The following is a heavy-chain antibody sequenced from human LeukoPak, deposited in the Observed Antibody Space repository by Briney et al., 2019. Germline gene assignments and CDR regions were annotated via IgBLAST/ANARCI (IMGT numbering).Heavy chain of an antibody. V-gene: IGHV3-23*01. Sequence: GGSLRLSCAASGFTFSSYEMNWVRQAPGKGLEWVSAISGSGGSTYYADSVKGRFTISRDNSKNTLYLQMNSLRAEDTAVYYCASGLVGASNFDYWGQGTLVTVSS. CDR3: ASGLVGASNFDY. CDR2: ISGSGGST. J-gene: IGHJ4*02. CDR1: GFTFSSYE. D-gene: IGHD1-26*01.